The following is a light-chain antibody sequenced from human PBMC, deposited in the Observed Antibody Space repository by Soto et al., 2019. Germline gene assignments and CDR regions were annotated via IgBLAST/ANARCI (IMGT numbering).Light chain of an antibody. CDR3: HQRSNWPPDLT. V-gene: IGKV1-39*01. CDR1: QTINNY. CDR2: AAS. Sequence: DIQMTQSPSSLSASVGDRVTITCRASQTINNYLNWYQQKPGKAPKVLIYAASTLHSGVPSRSSGSGSGTDFSLTISSLQPEDFAVYYCHQRSNWPPDLTFGGGTKVEIK. J-gene: IGKJ4*01.